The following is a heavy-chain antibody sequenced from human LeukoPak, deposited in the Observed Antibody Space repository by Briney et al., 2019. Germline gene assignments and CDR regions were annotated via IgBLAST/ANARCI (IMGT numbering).Heavy chain of an antibody. V-gene: IGHV3-30*02. J-gene: IGHJ6*03. Sequence: RGSLRLSCAASGFTFSSYDIHWVRQAPGKGLEWVAFIRYDGSNKYYADSVRGRFTISRDNSKNTLYLQMNSLRAEDTAVYFCAKGSKAVLFTRDHYMDVWGKGTTVTISS. CDR1: GFTFSSYD. D-gene: IGHD6-19*01. CDR3: AKGSKAVLFTRDHYMDV. CDR2: IRYDGSNK.